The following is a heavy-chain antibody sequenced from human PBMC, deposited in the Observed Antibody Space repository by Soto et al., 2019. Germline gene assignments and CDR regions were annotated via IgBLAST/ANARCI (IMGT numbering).Heavy chain of an antibody. Sequence: LRLSCAASGFSFSSYEMNWVRQAPGKGLEWVSYISSSDSAIYYADSVKGRFTISRDNAKNSLYLQMNSLRAEDTAVYYCASLEMATMQGWGQGTLVTVSS. D-gene: IGHD3-3*01. CDR1: GFSFSSYE. J-gene: IGHJ4*02. CDR2: ISSSDSAI. CDR3: ASLEMATMQG. V-gene: IGHV3-48*03.